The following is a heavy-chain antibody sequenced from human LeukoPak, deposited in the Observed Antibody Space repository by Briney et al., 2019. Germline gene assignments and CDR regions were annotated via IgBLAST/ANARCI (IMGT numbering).Heavy chain of an antibody. CDR3: AGHVSAAAGGR. V-gene: IGHV4-34*01. D-gene: IGHD6-13*01. CDR2: IHHSGST. J-gene: IGHJ4*02. CDR1: GGSFSGYY. Sequence: PSETLSLTCAVYGGSFSGYYWSWIRRPPGKGLEWIGEIHHSGSTKYNPSLKSRVTISLDTSKNQFSLKLNSMTAADTAVYYCAGHVSAAAGGRWGQGTLVTVSS.